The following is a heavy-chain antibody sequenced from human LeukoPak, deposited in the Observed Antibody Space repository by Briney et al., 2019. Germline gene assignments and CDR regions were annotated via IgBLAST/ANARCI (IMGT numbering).Heavy chain of an antibody. CDR2: TRYDASNQ. J-gene: IGHJ4*02. Sequence: GGSLRLSCAASGFTFSSYGMHWVRQAPGKGLEWVTFTRYDASNQYYAASVKGRFTISRDNSKSTLYLQLNSLRAEDTAVYYCAKDRSVGTGSGWFYYFDYWGQGTLVTVSS. CDR1: GFTFSSYG. CDR3: AKDRSVGTGSGWFYYFDY. D-gene: IGHD6-19*01. V-gene: IGHV3-30*02.